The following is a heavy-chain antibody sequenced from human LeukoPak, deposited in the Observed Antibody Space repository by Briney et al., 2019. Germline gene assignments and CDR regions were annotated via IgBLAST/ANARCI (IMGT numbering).Heavy chain of an antibody. J-gene: IGHJ4*02. CDR3: GRSVVAAGTDY. CDR1: GGSISSSSYY. V-gene: IGHV4-39*07. Sequence: SETLSLTCTVSGGSISSSSYYWGWIRQPPGKGLEWIGSIYYSGSTYYNPSLKSRVSISVDTSKNQFSLKLSSVTAADTAVYYCGRSVVAAGTDYWGQGTLVTVSS. CDR2: IYYSGST. D-gene: IGHD6-13*01.